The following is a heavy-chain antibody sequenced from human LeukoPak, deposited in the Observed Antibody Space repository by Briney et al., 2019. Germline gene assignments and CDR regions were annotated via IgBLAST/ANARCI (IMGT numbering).Heavy chain of an antibody. CDR1: GGSISSYY. CDR3: ARVSGRAVAGYYFDY. V-gene: IGHV4-59*01. Sequence: SETLSLTCTVSGGSISSYYWSWIRQPPGKGLEWIGYIYYSGSTNYNPPLKSRVTISVDTSKNQFSLKLSSVTAADTAVYYCARVSGRAVAGYYFDYWGQGTLVTVSS. D-gene: IGHD6-19*01. J-gene: IGHJ4*02. CDR2: IYYSGST.